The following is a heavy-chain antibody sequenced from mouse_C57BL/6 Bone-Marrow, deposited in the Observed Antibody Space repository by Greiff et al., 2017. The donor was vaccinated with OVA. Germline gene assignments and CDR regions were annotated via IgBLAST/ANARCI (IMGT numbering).Heavy chain of an antibody. V-gene: IGHV1-42*01. CDR2: INPSTGGT. CDR1: GYSFTGYY. D-gene: IGHD1-1*01. Sequence: VQLKQSGPELVKPGASVKISCKASGYSFTGYYMNWVKQSPEKSLEWIGEINPSTGGTTYNQKFMAKATLTVDKSSSTAYMQLKSLTSEDSAVYYCARSLITTVAFHWGQGTLVTVSA. J-gene: IGHJ3*01. CDR3: ARSLITTVAFH.